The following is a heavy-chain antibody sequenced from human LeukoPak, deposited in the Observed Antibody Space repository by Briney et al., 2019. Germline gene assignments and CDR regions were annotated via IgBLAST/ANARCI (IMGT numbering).Heavy chain of an antibody. D-gene: IGHD3-22*01. CDR3: ARDLYSTGYATDSYYYYMDV. Sequence: SVKVSCKASGGTFSSYAISWVRQAPGQGLEWMGRIIPILGIANDAQKFQGRVTITADKSTSTAYMELSSLRSEDTAEYYCARDLYSTGYATDSYYYYMDVWGKGTTVTVSS. CDR1: GGTFSSYA. J-gene: IGHJ6*03. V-gene: IGHV1-69*04. CDR2: IIPILGIA.